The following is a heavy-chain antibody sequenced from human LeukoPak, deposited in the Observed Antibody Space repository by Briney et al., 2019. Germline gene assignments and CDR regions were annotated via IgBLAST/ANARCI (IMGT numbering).Heavy chain of an antibody. CDR1: GYSFTSYW. V-gene: IGHV5-51*01. Sequence: GESLKISCKGSGYSFTSYWIGWVRQMPGKGLEWMGIIYPGDSDITYSPSFQGQVTISADKSISTAYLQWSSLKASDTAIYYCAWGTYSSCFDYWGQGTLVTVSS. CDR2: IYPGDSDI. CDR3: AWGTYSSCFDY. J-gene: IGHJ4*02. D-gene: IGHD5-12*01.